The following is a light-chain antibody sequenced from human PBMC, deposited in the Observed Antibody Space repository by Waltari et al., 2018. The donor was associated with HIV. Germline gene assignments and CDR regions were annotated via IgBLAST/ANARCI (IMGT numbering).Light chain of an antibody. V-gene: IGLV1-44*01. Sequence: QSVLTQPPSASGTPGQRVTISCSGGSSNIGSNTVNWFQQPPGTAPKLLIYNNDQRPSGVPDRFSGSKSGTSASLAISGLQSEDEADYYCAAWDDSLNGYVFGTGTKVTVL. CDR3: AAWDDSLNGYV. J-gene: IGLJ1*01. CDR2: NND. CDR1: SSNIGSNT.